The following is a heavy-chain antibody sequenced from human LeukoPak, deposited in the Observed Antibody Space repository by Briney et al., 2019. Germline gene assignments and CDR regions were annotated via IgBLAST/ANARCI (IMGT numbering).Heavy chain of an antibody. V-gene: IGHV3-23*01. CDR2: ISGSGGST. CDR1: GFTFSNYA. D-gene: IGHD5-24*01. Sequence: GGSLRLSCAASGFTFSNYAMSWVRQAPGKGLEWVSSISGSGGSTYYADSVKGRFTISRDNSKNTLYLQMDSLRAEDTAVYYCAKGDGYNGYWGQGTLVTVSS. CDR3: AKGDGYNGY. J-gene: IGHJ4*02.